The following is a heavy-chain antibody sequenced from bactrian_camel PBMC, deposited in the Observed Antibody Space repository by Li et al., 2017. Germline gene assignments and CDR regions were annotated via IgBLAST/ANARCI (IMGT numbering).Heavy chain of an antibody. CDR3: TTDRRVVVVITAVFGA. V-gene: IGHV3-2*01. J-gene: IGHJ6*01. D-gene: IGHD2*01. CDR2: IHSDGSNT. Sequence: HVQLVESGGGLVQPGGSLRLSCAASGFTFSSYCMGWLRQAPGKGLEWVSSIHSDGSNTYYADSVKGRFTISRDNAKNTVYLQMNSLKSEDTALYYCTTDRRVVVVITAVFGAWGQGTQVTV. CDR1: GFTFSSYC.